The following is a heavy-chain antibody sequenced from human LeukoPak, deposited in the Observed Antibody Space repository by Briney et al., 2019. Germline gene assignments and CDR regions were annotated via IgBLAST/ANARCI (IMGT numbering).Heavy chain of an antibody. V-gene: IGHV5-51*01. J-gene: IGHJ3*02. CDR2: IYPGDSDT. CDR3: ASPIAGTTDRDAFDI. D-gene: IGHD1-7*01. CDR1: GYSFTSYW. Sequence: GESLKISCKGSGYSFTSYWIGWVRQMPGKGLEWMGIIYPGDSDTRYSPSFQGQVTISADKSISTAYLQWSSLKASDTAMYYCASPIAGTTDRDAFDIWGQETMVTVSS.